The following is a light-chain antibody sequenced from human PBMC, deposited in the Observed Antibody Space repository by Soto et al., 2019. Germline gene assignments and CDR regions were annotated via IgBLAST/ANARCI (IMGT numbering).Light chain of an antibody. Sequence: EIVLTQSPGTLSLSPGERATLSCRASQRVNSTYLAWYQQKPGQTPSLLIYGAFSRAAAIPDRFSGSGSGADFTLIISRLEPEDFAVYYCQQYSRSPRTFGQGTTVEIK. CDR1: QRVNSTY. J-gene: IGKJ1*01. CDR2: GAF. CDR3: QQYSRSPRT. V-gene: IGKV3-20*01.